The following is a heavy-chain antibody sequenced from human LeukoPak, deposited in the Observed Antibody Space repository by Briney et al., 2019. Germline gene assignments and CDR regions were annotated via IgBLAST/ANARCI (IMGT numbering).Heavy chain of an antibody. J-gene: IGHJ4*02. CDR1: GFTFSSYG. CDR2: IWYDGSNK. CDR3: ARDHEQWLVPDY. D-gene: IGHD6-19*01. V-gene: IGHV3-33*01. Sequence: GGSLRLSCAASGFTFSSYGMHWVRQAPGKGLEWVAVIWYDGSNKYYADSVKGRFTISRDNSKNTLYLQMNSLRAEDTAVYYCARDHEQWLVPDYWGQGTLVTVSS.